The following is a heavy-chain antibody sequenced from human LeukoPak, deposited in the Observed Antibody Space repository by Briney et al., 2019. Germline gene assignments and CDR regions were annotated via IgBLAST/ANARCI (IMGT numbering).Heavy chain of an antibody. CDR1: GGTFSSYA. D-gene: IGHD3-10*01. J-gene: IGHJ6*02. V-gene: IGHV1-69*04. Sequence: GASEKVSCKASGGTFSSYAISWVRQAPGQGLEWMGRIIPILGIANYAQKFQGRVTITADKSTSTAYMELSSLRSEDTAVYYCARDHVVRGRLYYYYYGMDVWGQGTTVTVSS. CDR2: IIPILGIA. CDR3: ARDHVVRGRLYYYYYGMDV.